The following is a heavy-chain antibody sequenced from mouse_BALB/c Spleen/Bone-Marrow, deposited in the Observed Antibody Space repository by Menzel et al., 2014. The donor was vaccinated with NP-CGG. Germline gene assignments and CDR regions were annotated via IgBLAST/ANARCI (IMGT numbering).Heavy chain of an antibody. CDR3: ARLCRYDYYFDY. CDR1: GYTFTNSW. CDR2: IHPNSGNS. V-gene: IGHV1S130*01. Sequence: QVQLQQSGSALVRPGASVKLSCKASGYTFTNSWMHWAKQRPGQGLEWIGAIHPNSGNSNYNEKFKGKATLTVDTSSNIAYVDLSNLTFDDTAVYYCARLCRYDYYFDYWGQGTTRTSSS. D-gene: IGHD2-14*01. J-gene: IGHJ2*01.